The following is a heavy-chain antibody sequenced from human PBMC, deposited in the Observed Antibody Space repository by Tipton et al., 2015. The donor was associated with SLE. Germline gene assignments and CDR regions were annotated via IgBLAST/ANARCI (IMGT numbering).Heavy chain of an antibody. J-gene: IGHJ4*02. Sequence: SLRLSCAASGFTFSSYAMSWVRQAPGKGLEWVSAISGSGGSTYYADSVKGRFTISRDNSKNTLYLQMNSLRAEDTAVYFCAYGGGGSYSYYFYGGKAAFDYWGQGTLVTVSS. D-gene: IGHD1-26*01. CDR3: AYGGGGSYSYYFYGGKAAFDY. CDR1: GFTFSSYA. V-gene: IGHV3-23*01. CDR2: ISGSGGST.